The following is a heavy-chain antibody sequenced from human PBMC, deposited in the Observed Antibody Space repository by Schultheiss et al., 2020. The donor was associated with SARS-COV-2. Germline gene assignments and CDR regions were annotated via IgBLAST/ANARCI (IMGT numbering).Heavy chain of an antibody. V-gene: IGHV3-33*01. J-gene: IGHJ6*02. Sequence: GGSLRLSCAASGFTFSSYGMHWVRQAPGKGLEWVAVIWYDGSNKYYADSVKGRFTISRDNSKNTLYLQMNSLRAEDTAVYYCTRAIGLWWPWGMDVWGQGTTVTVSS. CDR3: TRAIGLWWPWGMDV. D-gene: IGHD2-21*01. CDR1: GFTFSSYG. CDR2: IWYDGSNK.